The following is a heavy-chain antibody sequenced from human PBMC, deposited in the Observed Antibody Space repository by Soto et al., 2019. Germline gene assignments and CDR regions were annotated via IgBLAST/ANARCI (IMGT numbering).Heavy chain of an antibody. J-gene: IGHJ4*02. Sequence: LRLSCSVFGFAFSNYAMHWVRQAPGKGLQYVSSISSNGGSTYYADSVKGRFTISRDNSKNTLYLQMSSLRLEDTAVYYCVKDRYVDYWGQGSLVTVSS. CDR3: VKDRYVDY. CDR2: ISSNGGST. V-gene: IGHV3-64D*06. CDR1: GFAFSNYA.